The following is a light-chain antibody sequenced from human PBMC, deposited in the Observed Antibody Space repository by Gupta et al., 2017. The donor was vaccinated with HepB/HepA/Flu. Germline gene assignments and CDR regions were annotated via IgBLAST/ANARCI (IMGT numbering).Light chain of an antibody. V-gene: IGKV1-39*01. Sequence: DIQMTQSPSSLSASVGDRVTITCRASQSISTYLSWYQQKPGKAPNLLIYTASSLQSGVPSRFSGSGSGTDFTLTINSLQLEDFATYYCQQSVSTPLIFGGGTRVEIK. CDR3: QQSVSTPLI. CDR2: TAS. CDR1: QSISTY. J-gene: IGKJ4*01.